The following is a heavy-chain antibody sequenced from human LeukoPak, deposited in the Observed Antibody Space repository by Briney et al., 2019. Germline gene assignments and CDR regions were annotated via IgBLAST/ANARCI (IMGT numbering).Heavy chain of an antibody. D-gene: IGHD5-12*01. Sequence: ASVKVSCKVSGYTFTSYDINWLRQATGQGLEWMGWMNPNSGNTGYAQKFQGRVAMTRNTSMSTAYMELSSLRSEDTAVYYCAIRTPVDIVATLGERVKKGLDYWGQGTLVTVSS. CDR3: AIRTPVDIVATLGERVKKGLDY. J-gene: IGHJ4*02. CDR1: GYTFTSYD. CDR2: MNPNSGNT. V-gene: IGHV1-8*01.